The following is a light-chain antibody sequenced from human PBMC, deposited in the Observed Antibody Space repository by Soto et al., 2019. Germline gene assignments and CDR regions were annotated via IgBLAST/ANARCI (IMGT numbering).Light chain of an antibody. V-gene: IGKV3-20*01. CDR1: QSVSSYY. J-gene: IGKJ4*01. CDR2: AAS. Sequence: EIVLTQSPGTLSLSPGERATLSCRASQSVSSYYLAWYQQKPGQAPRLLIYAASSRATGIPDRFSGGGSGTDFTLTISRLEPEDFAVYYCQQYNSWPTFGGGTKVEIK. CDR3: QQYNSWPT.